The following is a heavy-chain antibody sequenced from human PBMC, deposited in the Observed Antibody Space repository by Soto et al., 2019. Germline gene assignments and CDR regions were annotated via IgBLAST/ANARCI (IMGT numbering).Heavy chain of an antibody. CDR1: GFTFDEYA. J-gene: IGHJ4*02. CDR3: AKDISRGPTKNYDFWSGPDY. Sequence: GGSLRLSCAASGFTFDEYAMHWVRQPPGKGLEWVSLISWDGSNRYYANSVQGRFTISRDNSKYSLYLEMNSLRPEDTALYYCAKDISRGPTKNYDFWSGPDYWGQGTLVTVSS. CDR2: ISWDGSNR. D-gene: IGHD3-3*01. V-gene: IGHV3-43D*04.